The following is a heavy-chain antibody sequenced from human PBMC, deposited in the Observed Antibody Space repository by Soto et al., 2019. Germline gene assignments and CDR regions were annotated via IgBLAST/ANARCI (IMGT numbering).Heavy chain of an antibody. J-gene: IGHJ4*02. D-gene: IGHD6-19*01. CDR1: GGSFSGYY. CDR2: INHSGST. CDR3: AREQERQWPYYFDY. Sequence: SETLSLTCAVYGGSFSGYYWSWILQPPGKGLEWIGEINHSGSTNYNPSLKSRVTISVDTSKNQFSLKLSSVTAADTAVYYCAREQERQWPYYFDYWGQGTLVTVSS. V-gene: IGHV4-34*01.